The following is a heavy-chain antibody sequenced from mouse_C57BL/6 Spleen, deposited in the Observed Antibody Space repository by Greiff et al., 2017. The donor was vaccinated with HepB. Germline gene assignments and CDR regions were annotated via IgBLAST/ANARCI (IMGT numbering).Heavy chain of an antibody. Sequence: EVKLVESGGGLVKPGGSLKLSCAASGFTFSSYTMSWVRQTPEKRLEWVATISGGGGNTYYPDSVKGRFTIARDNAKNTLYLQMSSLRSEDTALYYCARQGMIRAWFAYWGQGTLVTVSA. J-gene: IGHJ3*01. CDR2: ISGGGGNT. CDR3: ARQGMIRAWFAY. CDR1: GFTFSSYT. D-gene: IGHD2-4*01. V-gene: IGHV5-9*01.